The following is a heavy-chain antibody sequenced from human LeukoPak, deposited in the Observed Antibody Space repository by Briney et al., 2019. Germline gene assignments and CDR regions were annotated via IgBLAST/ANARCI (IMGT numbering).Heavy chain of an antibody. D-gene: IGHD4-23*01. CDR1: GFTFSSYW. CDR2: IASDGSST. J-gene: IGHJ4*02. CDR3: ARGRPHGNDY. Sequence: GGSLRLFCAASGFTFSSYWMNWVRQAPGKGLVWVSRIASDGSSTTYADSVKGRFSISRDNAKNTLYLQMNSLRVEDTAVYYCARGRPHGNDYWGQGTLVTVSS. V-gene: IGHV3-74*01.